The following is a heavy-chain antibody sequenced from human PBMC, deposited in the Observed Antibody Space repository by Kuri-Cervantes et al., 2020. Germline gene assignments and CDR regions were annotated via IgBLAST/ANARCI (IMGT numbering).Heavy chain of an antibody. CDR3: AREIPEQWLES. J-gene: IGHJ4*02. CDR2: INPIDGGT. CDR1: GYTFTQFH. Sequence: ASVKVSCKASGYTFTQFHIHWVRQAPGQGLEWMGIINPIDGGTTYAQKFQARVTMTRDTSTSTAYMELSSLRSEDTAVYYCAREIPEQWLESWGQGTLVTVSS. V-gene: IGHV1-46*01. D-gene: IGHD6-19*01.